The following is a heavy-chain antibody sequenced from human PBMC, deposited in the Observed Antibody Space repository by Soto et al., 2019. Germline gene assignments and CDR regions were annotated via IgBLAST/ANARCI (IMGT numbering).Heavy chain of an antibody. V-gene: IGHV4-39*01. D-gene: IGHD3-22*01. Sequence: ASETLSLTCSVSGDSISNSRFYWAWIRQPPGEGLERIGRIYHTGNAYYNPSLKSRVTIFVDTSKNQFSLKLSSVTAADTAVYYCARHPSRRYYDSSGYYYPLVYGMDVWGQGTTVTSP. J-gene: IGHJ6*02. CDR1: GDSISNSRFY. CDR3: ARHPSRRYYDSSGYYYPLVYGMDV. CDR2: IYHTGNA.